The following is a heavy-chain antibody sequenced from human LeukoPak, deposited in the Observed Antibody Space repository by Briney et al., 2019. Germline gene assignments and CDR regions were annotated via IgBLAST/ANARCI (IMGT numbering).Heavy chain of an antibody. CDR2: IYDSGST. J-gene: IGHJ4*02. D-gene: IGHD1-14*01. Sequence: PSETLSLTCTVSGGSIRSSYYYWGWIRQPPGKGLEWIGSIYDSGSTNYNPSLKSRVTISVDTSKNQFSLKLSSVTAADTAVYYCARLTTYYYDYWGQGTLVTVSS. CDR1: GGSIRSSYYY. V-gene: IGHV4-39*07. CDR3: ARLTTYYYDY.